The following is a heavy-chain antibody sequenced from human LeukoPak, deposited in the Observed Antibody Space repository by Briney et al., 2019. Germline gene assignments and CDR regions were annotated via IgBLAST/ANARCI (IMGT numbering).Heavy chain of an antibody. V-gene: IGHV3-21*01. CDR3: ARGMATGNDAFDI. CDR1: GFTFSSYS. CDR2: ISSSSSYI. D-gene: IGHD5-24*01. Sequence: GGSLRLSCAASGFTFSSYSMNWVRQAPGKGLEWVSSISSSSSYIYYADSVKGRFTISRDNAKNSLYLQMNSLRAEDTAVYYCARGMATGNDAFDIWGQGTMVTVSS. J-gene: IGHJ3*02.